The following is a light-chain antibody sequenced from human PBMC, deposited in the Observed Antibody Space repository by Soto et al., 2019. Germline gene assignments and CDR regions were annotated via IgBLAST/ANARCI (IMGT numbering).Light chain of an antibody. Sequence: QSVLTQPPSVSEAPRQRVTISCSGSSSNIGKNAVNWYQHVPGKPPKLLIYYDDLLPSGVSARFSGSKSGTSASLAISGLQSEDEADYYCGAWDDSLSDYVFGTGTKLTVL. CDR3: GAWDDSLSDYV. J-gene: IGLJ1*01. V-gene: IGLV1-36*01. CDR2: YDD. CDR1: SSNIGKNA.